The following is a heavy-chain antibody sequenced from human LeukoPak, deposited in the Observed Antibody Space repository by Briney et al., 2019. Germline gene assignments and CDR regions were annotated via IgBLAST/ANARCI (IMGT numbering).Heavy chain of an antibody. CDR1: GFTFSSSW. CDR3: ARPTHQWLVSASIPFFDY. CDR2: IKQDGSEK. Sequence: GGSLRLSCSASGFTFSSSWMSWVRQAPGKGLGWVANIKQDGSEKYYVDSVKGRFTISRDNAKNSLYLQMNSLRAEDTAVYYCARPTHQWLVSASIPFFDYWGQGTLVTVSS. D-gene: IGHD6-19*01. V-gene: IGHV3-7*01. J-gene: IGHJ4*02.